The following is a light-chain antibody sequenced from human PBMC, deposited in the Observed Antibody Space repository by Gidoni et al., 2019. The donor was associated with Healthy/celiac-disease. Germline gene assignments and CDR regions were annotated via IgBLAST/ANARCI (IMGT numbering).Light chain of an antibody. J-gene: IGKJ2*02. CDR2: DAS. V-gene: IGKV1-33*01. CDR3: QQYDNRPCT. Sequence: DIQMTQSPSSLSESVGDRVTITCQASQDISNYLNWYQQKPGKAPQLLIYDASNLETGVPSRFSGSGSGTDFTFTISSLQPEDIATYYCQQYDNRPCTFGQGTKLEIK. CDR1: QDISNY.